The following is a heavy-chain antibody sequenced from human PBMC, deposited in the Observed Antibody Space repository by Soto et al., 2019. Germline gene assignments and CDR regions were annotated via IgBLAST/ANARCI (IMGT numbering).Heavy chain of an antibody. D-gene: IGHD6-19*01. V-gene: IGHV4-30-2*01. J-gene: IGHJ5*02. CDR1: GDSYSISTYS. CDR3: AGMPYTSGLRFDH. Sequence: PXETLSLTCNMAGDSYSISTYSWSWIRQPPGKAPQWIGFIYQSGVTSYNPSLASRVSISLDRSNNQCSLKLKSVTAADTAVYFCAGMPYTSGLRFDHWGPGTLVTVSS. CDR2: IYQSGVT.